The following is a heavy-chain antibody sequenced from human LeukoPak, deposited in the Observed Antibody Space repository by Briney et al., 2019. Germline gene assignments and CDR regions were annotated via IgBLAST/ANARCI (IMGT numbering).Heavy chain of an antibody. CDR2: IRQDGSEK. V-gene: IGHV3-7*01. CDR1: GFTFSSYW. J-gene: IGHJ4*02. D-gene: IGHD1-1*01. Sequence: GGSLGLSCAASGFTFSSYWMSWVRQAPGKGLEWVANIRQDGSEKYYVDSVKGRFTISRDNAKNSLYLQMNSLRAEDTAVYYCARGRRTGTYFDYWGQGTLVTVSS. CDR3: ARGRRTGTYFDY.